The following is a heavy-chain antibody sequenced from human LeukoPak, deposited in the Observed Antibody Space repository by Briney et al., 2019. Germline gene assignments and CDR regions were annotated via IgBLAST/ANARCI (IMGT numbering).Heavy chain of an antibody. CDR1: GFTFSSYW. Sequence: GGSLRPSCAASGFTFSSYWMSWVRQAPGKGLEWVGNIQPDGSEGYPVDSVKGRFTISRDNARNSLFLQMNSLRVEDTAVYYCASQSYARFDPWGQGTLVTVSS. CDR3: ASQSYARFDP. CDR2: IQPDGSEG. V-gene: IGHV3-7*01. D-gene: IGHD3-16*01. J-gene: IGHJ5*02.